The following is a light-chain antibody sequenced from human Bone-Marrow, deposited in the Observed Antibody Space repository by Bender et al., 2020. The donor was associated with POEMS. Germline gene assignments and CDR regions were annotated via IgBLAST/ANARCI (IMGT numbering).Light chain of an antibody. J-gene: IGLJ2*01. CDR2: DDT. CDR3: QVGDFTAVV. V-gene: IGLV3-21*02. CDR1: NIGDKS. Sequence: SYVLTQPPSVSVAPGQTAIITCGGNNIGDKSVHWYQQRPGQAPVMVVYDDTSRPSGIPERFSGSNSGDTATLTISGTQAMDEADYYCQVGDFTAVVFGGGTKLTVL.